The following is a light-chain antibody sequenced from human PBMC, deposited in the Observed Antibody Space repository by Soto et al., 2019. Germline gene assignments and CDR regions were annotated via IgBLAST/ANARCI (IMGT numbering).Light chain of an antibody. CDR1: SADVGGYDF. CDR2: DVS. Sequence: QSALTQPRSVSGSPGQSVTISCAGSSADVGGYDFVSWYKHHPVKAPKLIISDVSKRPSGVPDRFSGSKSGSTASLTISGLQAEDEADYYCSSFAGSHVAFGGGTKLTVL. CDR3: SSFAGSHVA. J-gene: IGLJ2*01. V-gene: IGLV2-11*01.